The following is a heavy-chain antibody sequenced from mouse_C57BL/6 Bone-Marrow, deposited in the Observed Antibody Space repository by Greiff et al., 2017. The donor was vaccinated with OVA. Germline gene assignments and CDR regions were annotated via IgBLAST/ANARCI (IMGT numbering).Heavy chain of an antibody. CDR3: ARSGSYDYGVEY. J-gene: IGHJ2*01. CDR2: IYPGNGDT. CDR1: GYTFTSYS. Sequence: QVQLQQSGAELVKPGASVKMSCKASGYTFTSYSMHWVKQTPGQGLEWIGAIYPGNGDTSYNQKFKGKATLTVDKSSSTAYMQLSSLTSEDSAVYFAARSGSYDYGVEYGGQGTTPPVS. D-gene: IGHD2-4*01. V-gene: IGHV1-12*01.